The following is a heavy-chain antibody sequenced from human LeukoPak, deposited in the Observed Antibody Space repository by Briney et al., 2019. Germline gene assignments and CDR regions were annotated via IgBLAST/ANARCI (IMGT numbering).Heavy chain of an antibody. CDR1: GGSFSGYY. J-gene: IGHJ6*02. D-gene: IGHD3-3*01. CDR3: ARGRITIFGVPIWRDYYGMDV. CDR2: INHSGST. Sequence: SETLSLTCAVYGGSFSGYYWSWIRQPPGKGLEWIGEINHSGSTNYNPSLKSRVTISVDTFKNQFSLKLSSVTAADTAVYYCARGRITIFGVPIWRDYYGMDVWGQGTTVTVSS. V-gene: IGHV4-34*01.